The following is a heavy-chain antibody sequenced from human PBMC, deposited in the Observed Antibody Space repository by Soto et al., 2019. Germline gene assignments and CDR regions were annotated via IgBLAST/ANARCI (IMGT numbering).Heavy chain of an antibody. J-gene: IGHJ6*02. CDR3: ARVMTGTTSMDV. Sequence: QVQLVQSGAEVKKPGASVKVSCKASGYTFTSYDINWVRQATGQGLEWMGWMNPNSGNTGYAQKFRGRVTMTRNTSRSTAYMELSRLRSEDTAVYYCARVMTGTTSMDVWGQGTKVTVSS. CDR2: MNPNSGNT. D-gene: IGHD1-1*01. CDR1: GYTFTSYD. V-gene: IGHV1-8*01.